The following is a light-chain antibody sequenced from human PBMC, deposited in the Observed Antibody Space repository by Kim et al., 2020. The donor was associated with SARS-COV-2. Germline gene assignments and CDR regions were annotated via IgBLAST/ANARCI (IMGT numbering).Light chain of an antibody. V-gene: IGLV4-69*01. CDR1: SGRGTIA. CDR2: IFSDGSS. Sequence: AAINLSCPRSSGRGTIAVAWHQQRPEKGPHVLMMIFSDGSSIEGDRIAERFSGSTSGAGRYITIYSLQSEDEADYYCQTWGTGTWVFGGGTQLTVL. CDR3: QTWGTGTWV. J-gene: IGLJ3*02.